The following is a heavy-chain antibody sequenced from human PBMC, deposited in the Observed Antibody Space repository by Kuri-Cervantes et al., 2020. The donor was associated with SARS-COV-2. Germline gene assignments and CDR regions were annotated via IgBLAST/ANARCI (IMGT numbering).Heavy chain of an antibody. V-gene: IGHV3-30-3*01. CDR3: ARERGPDADGFDI. J-gene: IGHJ3*02. CDR2: LSFDGNND. CDR1: GFTLSSYA. D-gene: IGHD3-10*01. Sequence: GESLKISCAASGFTLSSYAMHWVRQAPGKGLEWVAGLSFDGNNDYYTQSVKGRFTISRDNSNNTLFLHMDSLRGDDTAVYYCARERGPDADGFDIWGQGTMVTVSS.